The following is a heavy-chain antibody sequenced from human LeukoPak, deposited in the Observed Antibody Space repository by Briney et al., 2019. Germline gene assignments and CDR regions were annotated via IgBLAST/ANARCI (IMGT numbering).Heavy chain of an antibody. CDR2: IYYSGST. D-gene: IGHD6-13*01. CDR3: ARHFNSWYWFDP. CDR1: GGSISSSSYY. J-gene: IGHJ5*02. Sequence: SETLSLTCTVSGGSISSSSYYWGWIRQPPGKGLEWIGSIYYSGSTYYNLSLKSRVTISVDTSKNQFSLKLSSVTAADTAVYYCARHFNSWYWFDPWGQGTLVTVSS. V-gene: IGHV4-39*01.